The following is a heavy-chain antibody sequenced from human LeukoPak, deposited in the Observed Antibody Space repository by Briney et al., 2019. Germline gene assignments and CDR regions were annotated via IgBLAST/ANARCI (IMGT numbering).Heavy chain of an antibody. CDR3: AREAIAARFYYFDY. D-gene: IGHD6-6*01. J-gene: IGHJ4*02. Sequence: NPSETLSLTCTVSGYSISSGYYWSWIRQPPGKGLEWIGRIYTSGSTNYNPSLKSRVTMSLDTSKNQFSLKLSSVTAADTAVYYCAREAIAARFYYFDYWGQGTLVTVSS. CDR1: GYSISSGYY. CDR2: IYTSGST. V-gene: IGHV4-38-2*02.